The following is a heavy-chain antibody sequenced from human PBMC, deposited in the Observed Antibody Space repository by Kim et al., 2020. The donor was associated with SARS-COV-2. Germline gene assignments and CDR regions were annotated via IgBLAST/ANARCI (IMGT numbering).Heavy chain of an antibody. D-gene: IGHD2-15*01. Sequence: SQTLSLTCAISGDSVSSNSAAWNWMRQSPSRGLDWPGRTYYRSKWSYDYAVPVKSRVTINPDTSKNQFSLQLNSVTSEDTAVYYCARYISATRAFDIWGQGTMVTVSS. J-gene: IGHJ3*02. CDR3: ARYISATRAFDI. V-gene: IGHV6-1*01. CDR1: GDSVSSNSAA. CDR2: TYYRSKWSY.